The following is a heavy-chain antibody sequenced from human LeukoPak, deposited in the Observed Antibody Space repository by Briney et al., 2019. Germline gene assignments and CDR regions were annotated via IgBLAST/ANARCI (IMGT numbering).Heavy chain of an antibody. CDR2: IKQDGSEK. V-gene: IGHV3-7*01. J-gene: IGHJ4*02. CDR1: GFTFSSYW. CDR3: ARVGDIVVVVAAFDY. D-gene: IGHD2-15*01. Sequence: PGGSLRLSCAASGFTFSSYWMSWVRQAPWKGLEWVANIKQDGSEKYYVDSVKGRFTISRDNAKNSLYLQMNSLRAEDTAVYYCARVGDIVVVVAAFDYWGQGTLVTVSS.